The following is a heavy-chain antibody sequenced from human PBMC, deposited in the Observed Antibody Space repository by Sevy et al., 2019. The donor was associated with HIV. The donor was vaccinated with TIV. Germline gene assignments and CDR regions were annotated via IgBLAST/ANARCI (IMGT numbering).Heavy chain of an antibody. CDR1: GFTFSDSW. D-gene: IGHD2-15*01. CDR2: INQAGSDK. V-gene: IGHV3-7*01. J-gene: IGHJ4*02. Sequence: GGSLRLSCAASGFTFSDSWMTWVRQGPGKGLEWVANINQAGSDKYYVDSVRGRFTISRDNAKNSLYLQMNSPRVEDTALYYCAGGGFLSRYWGQGSLVTVSS. CDR3: AGGGFLSRY.